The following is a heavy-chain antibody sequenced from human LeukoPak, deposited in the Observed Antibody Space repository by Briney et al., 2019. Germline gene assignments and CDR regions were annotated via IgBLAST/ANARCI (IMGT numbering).Heavy chain of an antibody. CDR2: INSDGSST. V-gene: IGHV3-74*01. J-gene: IGHJ6*03. D-gene: IGHD6-13*01. CDR3: ARADSSSWYAYYYMDV. CDR1: GFTFSSYW. Sequence: PGGSLRLSRAASGFTFSSYWMHWVRQAPGKGLVWVSRINSDGSSTSYADSVKGRFTISRDNAKNTLYLHMNSLRAEDTAVYYCARADSSSWYAYYYMDVWGKGTTVTVSS.